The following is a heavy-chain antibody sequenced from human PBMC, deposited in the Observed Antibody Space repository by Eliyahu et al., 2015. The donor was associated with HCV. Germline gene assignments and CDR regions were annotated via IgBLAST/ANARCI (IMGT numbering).Heavy chain of an antibody. D-gene: IGHD3-3*01. Sequence: QVHLVQSGAEVKKPGASVKVSCKASAFTFTGYYMHWVRQAPGQGLEWMGWINPDSGGTNYAQRFQGRVTMTRNTSISTAYMELSRLTSDDTAVYYCAKNGNYDFWSDYYNWFDPWGQGTLVTVSS. CDR1: AFTFTGYY. CDR3: AKNGNYDFWSDYYNWFDP. V-gene: IGHV1-2*02. CDR2: INPDSGGT. J-gene: IGHJ5*02.